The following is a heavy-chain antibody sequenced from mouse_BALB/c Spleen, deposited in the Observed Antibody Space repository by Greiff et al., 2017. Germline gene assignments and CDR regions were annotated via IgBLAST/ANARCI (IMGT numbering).Heavy chain of an antibody. V-gene: IGHV4-1*02. D-gene: IGHD2-4*01. CDR1: GFDFSRYW. CDR2: INPDSSTI. CDR3: AKGGDYGGYFDY. J-gene: IGHJ2*01. Sequence: EVKLQESGGGLVQPGGSLKLSCAASGFDFSRYWMSWVRQAPGKGLEWIGEINPDSSTINYTPSLKDKFIISRDNAKNTLYLQMSKVRSEDTALYYCAKGGDYGGYFDYWGQGTTLTVSS.